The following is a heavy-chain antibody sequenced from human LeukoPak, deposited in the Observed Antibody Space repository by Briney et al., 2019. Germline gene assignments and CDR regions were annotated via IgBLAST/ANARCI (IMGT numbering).Heavy chain of an antibody. J-gene: IGHJ4*02. Sequence: GASVKVSCKVSGYTLTELSMHWVRQAPGKGLEWMGGFDPEDGETIYAQKFQGRVTMTEDTSTDTAYMELSSLRSEDTAVYYCATPAYYSGSYSGAYYSDYWGQGTLVTVSS. CDR2: FDPEDGET. CDR1: GYTLTELS. V-gene: IGHV1-24*01. CDR3: ATPAYYSGSYSGAYYSDY. D-gene: IGHD1-26*01.